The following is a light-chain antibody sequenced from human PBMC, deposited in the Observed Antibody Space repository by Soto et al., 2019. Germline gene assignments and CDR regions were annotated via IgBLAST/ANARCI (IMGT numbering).Light chain of an antibody. CDR1: QSVSRSY. J-gene: IGKJ1*01. CDR3: HHYET. V-gene: IGKV3-20*01. Sequence: EIVLTQSPGTLSLSHGDRATLSCRASQSVSRSYLGCYQQKPGQAPRLLMYGASIRAAGVPDRFSGSGSGTEFTLTISRLEPEDVTVYYCHHYETFGQGTKVDIK. CDR2: GAS.